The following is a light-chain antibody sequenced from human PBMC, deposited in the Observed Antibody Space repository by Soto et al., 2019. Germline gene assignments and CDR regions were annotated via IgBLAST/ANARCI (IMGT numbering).Light chain of an antibody. J-gene: IGKJ1*01. Sequence: EIVLTQSPATLSLSPGERATLSCRASQSVSTYLAWYQQKPGQAPRLLIYDASKRATGIPARFSGGGSGTDFTLTISSLEPEDFAVYYCQQYGSSGTFGQGTKVDIK. CDR1: QSVSTY. CDR2: DAS. CDR3: QQYGSSGT. V-gene: IGKV3-11*01.